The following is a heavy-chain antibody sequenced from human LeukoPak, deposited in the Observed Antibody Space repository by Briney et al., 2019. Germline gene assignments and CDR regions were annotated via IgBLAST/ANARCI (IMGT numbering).Heavy chain of an antibody. J-gene: IGHJ5*02. CDR2: INTNTGNP. Sequence: ASVKVSCKASGYSFVLYGISWVRQAPGQGLEWMGWINTNTGNPTYAQGFTGRFVFSLDTSVSAAYLQISSLKAEDTAVYYCARDRVAGSTVTTFWFDPWGQGTLVTVSS. CDR3: ARDRVAGSTVTTFWFDP. CDR1: GYSFVLYG. D-gene: IGHD4-11*01. V-gene: IGHV7-4-1*02.